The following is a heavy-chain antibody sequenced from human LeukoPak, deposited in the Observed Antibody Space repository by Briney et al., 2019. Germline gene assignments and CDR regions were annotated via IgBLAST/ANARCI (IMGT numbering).Heavy chain of an antibody. J-gene: IGHJ4*02. Sequence: GGSLRLSCAGSGFTISSYWMTWVRQAPGKGLEWVANIKQDGSEKYHVDSVKGQFTISRDNAKNSLYLQMNSLRAEDTAVYYCARSRPTRFDYWGQGTLVTVSS. CDR2: IKQDGSEK. V-gene: IGHV3-7*01. CDR3: ARSRPTRFDY. D-gene: IGHD3-10*01. CDR1: GFTISSYW.